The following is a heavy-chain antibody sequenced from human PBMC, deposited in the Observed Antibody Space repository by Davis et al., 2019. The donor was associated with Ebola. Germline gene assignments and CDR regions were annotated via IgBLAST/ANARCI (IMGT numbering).Heavy chain of an antibody. CDR3: THTDSIAAQDY. Sequence: PGGSLRLSCAASGFTFSDYYMSWIRQAPGKGLEWVSYISSSGSTIYYADSVKGRFTISRDNAKNSLYLQMNSLKTEDTAVYYCTHTDSIAAQDYWGQGTLVTVSS. CDR2: ISSSGSTI. V-gene: IGHV3-11*01. D-gene: IGHD6-6*01. CDR1: GFTFSDYY. J-gene: IGHJ4*02.